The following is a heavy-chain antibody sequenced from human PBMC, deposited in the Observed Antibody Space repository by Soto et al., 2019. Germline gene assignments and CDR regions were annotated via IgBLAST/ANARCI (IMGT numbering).Heavy chain of an antibody. V-gene: IGHV4-59*01. D-gene: IGHD1-20*01. CDR2: SHYTGST. Sequence: QVQLQESGPGLVKPSETLSLTCTVSGGSISGSYWTWIWQPPGKGLEWIGYSHYTGSTNYNPSLKTRATISIDTHQNRFSLKATSVTAGDTDGYEFAGENSRYTTYEFDHLGQGNLVPGPS. J-gene: IGHJ4*01. CDR3: AGENSRYTTYEFDH. CDR1: GGSISGSY.